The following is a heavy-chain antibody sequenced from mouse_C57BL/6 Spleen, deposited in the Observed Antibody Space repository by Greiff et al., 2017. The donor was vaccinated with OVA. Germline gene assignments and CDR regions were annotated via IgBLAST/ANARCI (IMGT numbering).Heavy chain of an antibody. D-gene: IGHD2-5*01. CDR3: ARRGYSNYVGVLAY. CDR2: ILPGSGST. V-gene: IGHV1-9*01. J-gene: IGHJ3*01. CDR1: GYTFTGYW. Sequence: QVQLQQSGAEPMKPGASVPLSCKAPGYTFTGYWIEWVKQRPGHGLEWIGEILPGSGSTTYNEKFKGKATFTADTSSNTAYMQLSSLTTEDSAIYYCARRGYSNYVGVLAYWGQGTLVTVSA.